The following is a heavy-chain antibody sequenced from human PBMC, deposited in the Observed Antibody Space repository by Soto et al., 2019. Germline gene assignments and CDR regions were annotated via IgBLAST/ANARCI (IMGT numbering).Heavy chain of an antibody. CDR2: LSYYERDK. Sequence: QVQLVESEGDVVQPGRSLRLSCETSGFSFSSYVLHWVRQAPGKGLEWVAVLSYYERDKYYADSVKGRFTISRDNSKNTLYLQMNSLRTEDTAVYYCAREGSGDAYSAGGAMDCWGQGTLVTVSS. J-gene: IGHJ4*02. D-gene: IGHD4-4*01. CDR1: GFSFSSYV. V-gene: IGHV3-30*04. CDR3: AREGSGDAYSAGGAMDC.